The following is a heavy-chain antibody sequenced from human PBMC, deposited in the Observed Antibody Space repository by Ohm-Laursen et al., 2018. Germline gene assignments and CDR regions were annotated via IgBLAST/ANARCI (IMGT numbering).Heavy chain of an antibody. CDR3: AKVDYGDYVVGAFDI. V-gene: IGHV3-11*01. CDR2: ISNSGFSI. J-gene: IGHJ3*02. Sequence: GSLRLSCAASGFRFSDYYMSWIRQAPGKGLEWVSYISNSGFSIYYADSVKGRFTISRDNAKNSLYLQMNSLRAEDTAVYYCAKVDYGDYVVGAFDIWGQGTMVTVSS. D-gene: IGHD4-17*01. CDR1: GFRFSDYY.